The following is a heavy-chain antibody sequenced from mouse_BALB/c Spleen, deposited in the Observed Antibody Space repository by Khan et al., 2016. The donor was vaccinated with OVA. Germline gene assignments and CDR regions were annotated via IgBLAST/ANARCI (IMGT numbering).Heavy chain of an antibody. CDR1: GYSITSGYG. Sequence: EVELVESGPGLVKPSQSLSLTCTVTGYSITSGYGWNWIRQFPGNKLEWMGYISYSGSTNYNPSLQSRISIHRDTSKNQFFLQLNSLATEDTATYYCARTARIKYWGQGTTLTVSS. CDR2: ISYSGST. CDR3: ARTARIKY. V-gene: IGHV3-2*02. J-gene: IGHJ2*01. D-gene: IGHD1-2*01.